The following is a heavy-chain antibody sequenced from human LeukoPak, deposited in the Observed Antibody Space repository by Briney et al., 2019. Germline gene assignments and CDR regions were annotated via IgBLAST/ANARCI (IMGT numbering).Heavy chain of an antibody. V-gene: IGHV3-30*04. J-gene: IGHJ3*02. Sequence: PGGSLRLSCAASGFTFSSYAMHWVRQAPGKGLEWVAVISYDGSNKYYADSVKGRFTISRDNSKNTLYLQMNSLRAEDTAVYYCARGTYGDYAFDIWGQGTMVTVSS. D-gene: IGHD4-17*01. CDR3: ARGTYGDYAFDI. CDR2: ISYDGSNK. CDR1: GFTFSSYA.